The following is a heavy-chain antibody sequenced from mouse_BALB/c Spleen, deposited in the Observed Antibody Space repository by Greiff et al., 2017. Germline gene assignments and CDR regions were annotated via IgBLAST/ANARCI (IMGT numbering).Heavy chain of an antibody. D-gene: IGHD2-3*01. CDR2: IYPGNSDT. J-gene: IGHJ3*01. Sequence: EVKLVESGTVLARPGASVKMSCKASGYSFTSYWMHWVKQRPGQGLEWIGAIYPGNSDTSYNQKFKGKAKLTAVTSASTAYMELSSLTNEDSAVYYCTRGDGYSWFAYWGQGTLVTVSA. CDR1: GYSFTSYW. CDR3: TRGDGYSWFAY. V-gene: IGHV1-5*01.